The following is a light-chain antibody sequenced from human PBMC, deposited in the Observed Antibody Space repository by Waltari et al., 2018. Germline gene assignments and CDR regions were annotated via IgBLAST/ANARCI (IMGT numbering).Light chain of an antibody. CDR1: SRDVGGYNY. Sequence: QSALTQPASVSGSPGQSITISCTGTSRDVGGYNYVSWYQQHAGQAPKLMVYDVSKRPSGVSNRFSGSKSGNTASLTISGLQAEDEADYYCSSYTSSSTYVFGTGTKVTVL. J-gene: IGLJ1*01. CDR3: SSYTSSSTYV. V-gene: IGLV2-14*01. CDR2: DVS.